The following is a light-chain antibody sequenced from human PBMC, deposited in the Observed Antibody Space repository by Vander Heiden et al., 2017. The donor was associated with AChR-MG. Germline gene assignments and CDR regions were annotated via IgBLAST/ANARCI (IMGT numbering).Light chain of an antibody. CDR2: GSR. Sequence: QSVLTPPPSVSPAPGQRVTISCTGSNSNIGRDYDVQWYQQLPGTATKLIICGSRRRPAGVPGRFAGSKASTAASAAIRGRQEEEEGDYYGQSHDSRRGGSVFGGGTKLTVL. CDR3: QSHDSRRGGSV. CDR1: NSNIGRDYD. J-gene: IGLJ3*02. V-gene: IGLV1-40*01.